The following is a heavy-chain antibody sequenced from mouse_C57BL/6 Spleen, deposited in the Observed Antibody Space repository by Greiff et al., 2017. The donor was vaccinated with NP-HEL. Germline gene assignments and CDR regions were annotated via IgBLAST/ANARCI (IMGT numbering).Heavy chain of an antibody. Sequence: EVMLVESGPELVKPGASVKISCKASGYSFTGYYMNWVKQSPEKSLEWIGEINPSTGGTTYNQKFKAKATLTVDKSSSTAYMQLKSLTSEDSAVYYCARSNWAHYFDYWGQGTTLTVSS. J-gene: IGHJ2*01. CDR3: ARSNWAHYFDY. V-gene: IGHV1-42*01. D-gene: IGHD4-1*02. CDR1: GYSFTGYY. CDR2: INPSTGGT.